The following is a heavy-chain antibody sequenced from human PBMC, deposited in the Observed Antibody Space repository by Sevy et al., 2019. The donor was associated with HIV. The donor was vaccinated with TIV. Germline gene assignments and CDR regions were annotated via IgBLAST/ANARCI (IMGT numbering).Heavy chain of an antibody. V-gene: IGHV3-30*18. CDR3: ANLYSSGWYDFDY. CDR2: ISYDGSNK. CDR1: GFTFSSYG. Sequence: GGSLRLPCAASGFTFSSYGMHWVRQAPGKGLEWVAVISYDGSNKYYADSVKGRFTISRDNSKNTLYLQMNSLRAEDTAVYYCANLYSSGWYDFDYWGQGTLVTVSS. J-gene: IGHJ4*02. D-gene: IGHD6-19*01.